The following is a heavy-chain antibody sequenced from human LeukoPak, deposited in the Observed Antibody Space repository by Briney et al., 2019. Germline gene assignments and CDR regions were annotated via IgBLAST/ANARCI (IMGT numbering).Heavy chain of an antibody. J-gene: IGHJ5*02. D-gene: IGHD6-13*01. CDR1: GFSFSNYS. Sequence: PGGSLRLSCAASGFSFSNYSMNWVRQAPGKGLEWVSAISGSGGSTYYADSVKGRFTISRDNSKNTLYLQMNSLRAEDTAVYYCAKDYVGIAAVFTMWFDPWGQGTLVTVSS. CDR3: AKDYVGIAAVFTMWFDP. CDR2: ISGSGGST. V-gene: IGHV3-23*01.